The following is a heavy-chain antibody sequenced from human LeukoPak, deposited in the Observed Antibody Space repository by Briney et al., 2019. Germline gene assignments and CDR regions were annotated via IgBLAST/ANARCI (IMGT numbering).Heavy chain of an antibody. D-gene: IGHD6-13*01. Sequence: GGSLRLSCAASGFTFTNYWMSWVRQAPGKGLEWVANIKQDGSETYYVDSVKGRFTISRDNAKNSLYLQMNSLRTEDTAVYYCARGRGSWYGVYFDYWGQGTLVTVSS. J-gene: IGHJ4*02. V-gene: IGHV3-7*01. CDR1: GFTFTNYW. CDR2: IKQDGSET. CDR3: ARGRGSWYGVYFDY.